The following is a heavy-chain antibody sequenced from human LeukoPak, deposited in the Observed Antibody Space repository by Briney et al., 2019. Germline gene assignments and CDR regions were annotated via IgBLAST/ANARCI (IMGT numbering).Heavy chain of an antibody. CDR1: GYTFTSYD. Sequence: ASVKVSCKASGYTFTSYDINWVRQATGQGLEWMGWMNPNSGNTGYAQKFQGRVTMTRNTSISTAYMELSNLRSEDTAVYYCARGNGFTYYYDSSGYCGYWGQGTLVTVSS. J-gene: IGHJ4*02. V-gene: IGHV1-8*01. D-gene: IGHD3-22*01. CDR2: MNPNSGNT. CDR3: ARGNGFTYYYDSSGYCGY.